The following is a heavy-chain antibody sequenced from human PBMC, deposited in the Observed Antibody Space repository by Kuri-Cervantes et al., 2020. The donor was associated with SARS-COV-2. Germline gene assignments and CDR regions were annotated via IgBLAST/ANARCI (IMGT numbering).Heavy chain of an antibody. J-gene: IGHJ4*02. CDR1: GSTFTSHA. CDR3: AKDRVYINGDLDY. V-gene: IGHV3-30*18. D-gene: IGHD4-17*01. CDR2: ISYDGSNK. Sequence: GESLKISCAVSGSTFTSHAMHWVRQAPGKGLEWVALISYDGSNKYYADSVKGRFTISRDNSKNTLYLQMNSLRAEDTAVYYCAKDRVYINGDLDYWGQGTLVTVSS.